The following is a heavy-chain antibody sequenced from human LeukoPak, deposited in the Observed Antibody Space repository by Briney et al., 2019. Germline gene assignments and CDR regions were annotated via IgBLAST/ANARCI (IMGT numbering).Heavy chain of an antibody. CDR2: IIPIFGTA. J-gene: IGHJ3*02. CDR1: GGTFSSYA. V-gene: IGHV1-69*05. D-gene: IGHD1-26*01. Sequence: SVKVSCKASGGTFSSYAISWVRQAPGQGLEWMGGIIPIFGTANYAQKFQGRVTMTRDTSTSTVYMELSSLRSEDTAVYYCARDRTPYSGSYRNNAFDIWGQGTMVTVSS. CDR3: ARDRTPYSGSYRNNAFDI.